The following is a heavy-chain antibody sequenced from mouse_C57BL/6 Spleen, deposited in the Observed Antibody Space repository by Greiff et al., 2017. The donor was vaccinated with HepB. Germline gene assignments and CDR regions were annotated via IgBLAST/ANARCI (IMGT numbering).Heavy chain of an antibody. Sequence: EVMLVESGGGLVQPGGSMKLSCAASGFTFSDAWMDWVRQSPEKGLEWVAEIRNKANNNATYYAESVKGRFTISRDDSKSSVYLQMNSSRAEDTGIYYCTRESGSSYFDYWGQGTTLTVSS. V-gene: IGHV6-6*01. D-gene: IGHD1-1*01. J-gene: IGHJ2*01. CDR1: GFTFSDAW. CDR2: IRNKANNNAT. CDR3: TRESGSSYFDY.